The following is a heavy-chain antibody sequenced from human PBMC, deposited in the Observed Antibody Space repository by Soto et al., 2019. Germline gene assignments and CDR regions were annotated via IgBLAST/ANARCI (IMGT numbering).Heavy chain of an antibody. D-gene: IGHD3-9*01. V-gene: IGHV4-31*03. CDR3: ARVDANPPKYYFDY. CDR1: GGSISSGGYY. J-gene: IGHJ4*02. Sequence: PSETLSLTCTVSGGSISSGGYYWSWIRQHPGKGLEWIGYIYYSGSTYYNPSLKSRVTISVDTSKNQFSLKLSSVTAADTAVYYCARVDANPPKYYFDYWGQGTLVTVSS. CDR2: IYYSGST.